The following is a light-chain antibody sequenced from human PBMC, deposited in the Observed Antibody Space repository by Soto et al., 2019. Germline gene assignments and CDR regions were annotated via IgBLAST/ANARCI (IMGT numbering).Light chain of an antibody. CDR3: QQSFSTPT. V-gene: IGKV1-39*01. CDR1: QTIRSD. J-gene: IGKJ5*01. Sequence: DIQMTQSPSSVSAYVGDRATITCRASQTIRSDLNWYQQKPGKAPKILIYAAASLQSGVPSRFSGSGSGTDFTLTISGLQSEDFATYYCQQSFSTPTFGQGTRLEIK. CDR2: AAA.